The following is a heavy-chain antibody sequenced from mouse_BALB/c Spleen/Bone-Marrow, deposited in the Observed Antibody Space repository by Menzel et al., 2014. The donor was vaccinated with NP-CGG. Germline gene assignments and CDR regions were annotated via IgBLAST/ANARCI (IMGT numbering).Heavy chain of an antibody. D-gene: IGHD4-1*01. V-gene: IGHV14-3*02. CDR3: ARWEYYAMDY. CDR2: IDPANGNT. J-gene: IGHJ4*01. Sequence: QLQQSGAELVKPGASVKLSCTASGFNIKDTYMHWVKQRPEQGLEWIGRIDPANGNTKYDPKFQGKATITADTSSNTAYLQLSSLTSEDTAVDYCARWEYYAMDYWGQGTSVTVSS. CDR1: GFNIKDTY.